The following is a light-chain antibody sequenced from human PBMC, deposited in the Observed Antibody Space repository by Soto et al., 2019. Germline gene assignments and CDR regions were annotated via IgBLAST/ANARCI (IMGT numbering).Light chain of an antibody. CDR1: SSNIGAGYD. V-gene: IGLV1-40*01. J-gene: IGLJ2*01. CDR3: QSYDSSRRGYVV. Sequence: QSVLTQPPSVSGAPGQRVTISCTGSSSNIGAGYDVHWYQQLPGTAPKVLIYGNSNRPSGVPDRFSGSKSGTSASLAITGLQAEDEADYYCQSYDSSRRGYVVFGGGTKLTVL. CDR2: GNS.